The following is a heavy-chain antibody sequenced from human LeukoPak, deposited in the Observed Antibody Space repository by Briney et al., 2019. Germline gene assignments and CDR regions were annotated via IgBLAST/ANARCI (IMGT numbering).Heavy chain of an antibody. Sequence: SVTLSLTCAVKVETFRGYYSTRLRQPPGTGPDSIGQINHSGSTNYNPSLKSRVTISVATSKNQFSLRLNSVTAADPAVYYCARRGTIGTTTVDYWGPGTPVTVSS. V-gene: IGHV4-34*01. D-gene: IGHD1-1*01. CDR2: INHSGST. CDR1: VETFRGYY. CDR3: ARRGTIGTTTVDY. J-gene: IGHJ4*02.